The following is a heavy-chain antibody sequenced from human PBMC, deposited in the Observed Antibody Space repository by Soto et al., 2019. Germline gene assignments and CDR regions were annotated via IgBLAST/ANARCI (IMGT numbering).Heavy chain of an antibody. Sequence: SSETLSLTCTVSGVSISSGGYSWSWIRQPPGKGLEWIGYIYYSGSTNYNPSLKSRVTISVDTSKNQFSLKLSSVTAADTAVYYCARGVPAARYNWFDPWGQGTLVTVSS. CDR2: IYYSGST. D-gene: IGHD2-2*01. CDR3: ARGVPAARYNWFDP. V-gene: IGHV4-61*08. CDR1: GVSISSGGYS. J-gene: IGHJ5*02.